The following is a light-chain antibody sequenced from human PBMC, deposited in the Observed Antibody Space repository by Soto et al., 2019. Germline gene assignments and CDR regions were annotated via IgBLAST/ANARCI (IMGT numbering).Light chain of an antibody. CDR1: QSISSW. CDR2: DAS. J-gene: IGKJ1*01. CDR3: QQYNSYST. V-gene: IGKV1-5*01. Sequence: IPITPSPSTLSASVGDRVTITCRASQSISSWLAWYQQKPGKAPKLLIYDASSLERGVPSRFSGSGSGTDFTLTISSLQPDDFATYYCQQYNSYSTFGQGTKVDIK.